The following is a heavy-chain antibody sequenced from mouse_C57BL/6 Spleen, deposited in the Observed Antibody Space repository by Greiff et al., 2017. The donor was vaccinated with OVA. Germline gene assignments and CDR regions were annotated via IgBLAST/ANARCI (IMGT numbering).Heavy chain of an antibody. CDR3: AREDEASYYFDY. CDR2: ISDGGSYT. J-gene: IGHJ2*01. Sequence: EVKLVESGGGLVKPGGSLKLSCAASGFTFSSYAMSWVRQTPEKRLEWVATISDGGSYTYYPDNVKGRFTISRDNAKNNLYLQMSHLKSEDTAMYYCAREDEASYYFDYWGQGTTLTVSS. V-gene: IGHV5-4*01. CDR1: GFTFSSYA. D-gene: IGHD6-1*01.